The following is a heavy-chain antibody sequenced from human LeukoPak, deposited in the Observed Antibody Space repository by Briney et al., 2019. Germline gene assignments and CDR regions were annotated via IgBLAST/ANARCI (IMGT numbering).Heavy chain of an antibody. CDR2: ISDSGGST. V-gene: IGHV3-23*01. J-gene: IGHJ4*02. CDR1: EFTSSNYA. Sequence: GGSLRLSCAASEFTSSNYAMSWVRQAPGKGLEWVSAISDSGGSTYYADSVKGRFTISRDNSKNTLYLQMNSLRAEDTALYYCAKASTYYYGSGSYRDYWGQGTLVTVSS. CDR3: AKASTYYYGSGSYRDY. D-gene: IGHD3-10*01.